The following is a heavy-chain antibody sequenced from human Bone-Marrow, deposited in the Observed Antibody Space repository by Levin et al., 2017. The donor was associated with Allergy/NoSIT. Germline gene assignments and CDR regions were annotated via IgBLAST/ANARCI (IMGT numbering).Heavy chain of an antibody. CDR3: ARLNSIVVVPAAMERYYDYYMDV. CDR1: GYTFTGYY. J-gene: IGHJ6*03. CDR2: INPNSGGT. Sequence: ASVKVSCKASGYTFTGYYMHWVRQAPGQGLEWMGRINPNSGGTNYAQKFQGRVTMTRDTSISTAYMELSRLRSDDTAVYYCARLNSIVVVPAAMERYYDYYMDVWGKGTTVTVSS. D-gene: IGHD2-2*01. V-gene: IGHV1-2*06.